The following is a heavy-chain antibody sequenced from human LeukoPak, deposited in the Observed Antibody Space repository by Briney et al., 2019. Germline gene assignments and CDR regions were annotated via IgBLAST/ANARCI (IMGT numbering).Heavy chain of an antibody. D-gene: IGHD6-19*01. V-gene: IGHV3-30-3*01. CDR1: GFTFSSYA. Sequence: PGGSLRLSCAASGFTFSSYAMHWVRQAPGKGLEWVAVISYDGSNKYYADSVKGRFTISRDNSKNTLYLRMNSLRAEDTAVYYCASRYSSGWYYFDYWGQGTLVTVSS. CDR2: ISYDGSNK. CDR3: ASRYSSGWYYFDY. J-gene: IGHJ4*02.